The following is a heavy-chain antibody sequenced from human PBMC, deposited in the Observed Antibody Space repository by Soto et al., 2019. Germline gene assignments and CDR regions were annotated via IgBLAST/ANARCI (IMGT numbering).Heavy chain of an antibody. CDR1: GYTFTAHS. CDR3: SRKPEDGAPGDY. CDR2: IIVSHDRP. D-gene: IGHD2-15*01. J-gene: IGHJ4*02. Sequence: VQLVQSGTEVKEPGASVRVSCKASGYTFTAHSLHWARQAPGQGLEWMGWIIVSHDRPRYAPQFQGRLTVETDRIRTAAYTPWTPPTPADTAVYLCSRKPEDGAPGDYWGQGT. V-gene: IGHV1-3*01.